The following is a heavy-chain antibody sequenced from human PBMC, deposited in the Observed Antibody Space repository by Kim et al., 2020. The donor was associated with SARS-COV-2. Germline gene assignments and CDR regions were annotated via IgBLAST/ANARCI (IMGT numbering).Heavy chain of an antibody. J-gene: IGHJ5*02. V-gene: IGHV1-69*01. CDR3: ARAYGDYVMYWFDP. Sequence: AQKFQGRVTITADESTSTAYMELSSLRSEDTAVYYCARAYGDYVMYWFDPWGQGTLVTVSS. D-gene: IGHD4-17*01.